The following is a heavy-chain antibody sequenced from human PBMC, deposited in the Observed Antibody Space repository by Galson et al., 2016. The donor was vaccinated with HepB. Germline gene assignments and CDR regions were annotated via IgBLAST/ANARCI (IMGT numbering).Heavy chain of an antibody. CDR1: GFSFSTFS. CDR3: ARDSPFVNGTSDY. D-gene: IGHD1/OR15-1a*01. CDR2: IKEDGGQK. J-gene: IGHJ4*02. Sequence: SLRLSCAASGFSFSTFSMGWVRQAPGKGLEWVASIKEDGGQKHCVDSVRGRFAISRDNAKNSLFLQIDSLRAEDTAVYYCARDSPFVNGTSDYWGQGSLVTVSS. V-gene: IGHV3-7*01.